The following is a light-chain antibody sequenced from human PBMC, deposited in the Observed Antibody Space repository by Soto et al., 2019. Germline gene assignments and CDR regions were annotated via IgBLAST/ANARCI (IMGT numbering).Light chain of an antibody. CDR2: RNN. V-gene: IGLV1-47*01. J-gene: IGLJ1*01. CDR1: RSNIGSNY. CDR3: AAWDDSLSGSV. Sequence: QSVLTKPPSASGTPGQRVTISCSGSRSNIGSNYVYWYQQLPGTAPKLLIYRNNQRPSGVPDRFSGSKSGTSAPLAIIGLRSEDEADYYCAAWDDSLSGSVFGTGTKVTVL.